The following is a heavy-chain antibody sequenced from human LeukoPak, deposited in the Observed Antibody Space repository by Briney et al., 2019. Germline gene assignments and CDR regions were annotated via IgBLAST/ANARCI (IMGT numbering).Heavy chain of an antibody. V-gene: IGHV3-23*01. Sequence: GGSLRLSCAASGFTFSSYAMSWVRQAPGKGLEWVSAISGSGGSTYYADSVKGRFTISRDNSKNTLNLQMNSLRAEDTAVYYCAKSISRPYYMDVWGKGTTVTVSS. J-gene: IGHJ6*03. CDR2: ISGSGGST. CDR1: GFTFSSYA. CDR3: AKSISRPYYMDV. D-gene: IGHD3-3*02.